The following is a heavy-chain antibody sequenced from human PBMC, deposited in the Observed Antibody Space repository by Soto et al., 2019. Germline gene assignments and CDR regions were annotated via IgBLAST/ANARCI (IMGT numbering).Heavy chain of an antibody. CDR1: GGSISSCDYY. V-gene: IGHV4-30-4*01. D-gene: IGHD2-2*01. Sequence: PSXTLSLACTVSGGSISSCDYYWSWNRQPPGKGLEWIGYIYYSGSTYYNPSLKSRVTISVDTSKNQFSLKLSSVTAADTAVYYCARALLVGPPSYWGQGTLVTVSS. J-gene: IGHJ4*02. CDR3: ARALLVGPPSY. CDR2: IYYSGST.